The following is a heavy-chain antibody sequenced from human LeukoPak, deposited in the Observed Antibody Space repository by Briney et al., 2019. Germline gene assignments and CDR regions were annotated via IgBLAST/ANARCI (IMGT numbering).Heavy chain of an antibody. D-gene: IGHD6-6*01. CDR3: AKGPSSTYYYYYYFSV. J-gene: IGHJ6*03. CDR1: DDSIGDYY. Sequence: SETLSLTCTVSDDSIGDYYWSWIRQSAGKGLEWIGRVHLSGKRDYNPSLKSRVDTSVDTSKRQISLKLSSMTAADTAVYYCAKGPSSTYYYYYYFSVWGKGTTVTVSS. V-gene: IGHV4-4*07. CDR2: VHLSGKR.